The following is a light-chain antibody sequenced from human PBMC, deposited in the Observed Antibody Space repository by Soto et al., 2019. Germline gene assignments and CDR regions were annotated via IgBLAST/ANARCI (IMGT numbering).Light chain of an antibody. V-gene: IGKV1-16*01. CDR3: LCYITYPWT. CDR1: ERVGSS. CDR2: TTS. J-gene: IGKJ1*01. Sequence: DIQMTQSPSSLSASVGDIVTITCRSSERVGSSLSWFQQKPGKAPKLLIYTTSKLQSGVPSRFSGSGSGTEFSLTISSLQPEDFATYYCLCYITYPWTFGQGTKVDIK.